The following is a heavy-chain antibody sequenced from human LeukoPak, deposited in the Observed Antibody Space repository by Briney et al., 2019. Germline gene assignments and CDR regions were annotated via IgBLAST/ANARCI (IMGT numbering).Heavy chain of an antibody. CDR2: ISGSGGST. D-gene: IGHD6-19*01. CDR3: AKVGSGWSTAYDY. CDR1: GFTFSSNA. Sequence: GGSLRLSCAASGFTFSSNAMTWVRQAPGKGLEWVSAISGSGGSTYYADSVKGRFTISRDNSKNTLYLQMNSLRAEDTAVYYCAKVGSGWSTAYDYWGQGTLVTVSS. J-gene: IGHJ4*02. V-gene: IGHV3-23*01.